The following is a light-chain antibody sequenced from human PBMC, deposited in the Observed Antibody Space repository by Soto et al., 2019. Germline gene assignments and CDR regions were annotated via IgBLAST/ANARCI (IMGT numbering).Light chain of an antibody. CDR3: MKALQMWT. CDR1: QSLLHSNGYNY. Sequence: DIVMTQSPLSLPVTPGEPASISCRSSQSLLHSNGYNYLDWYLQKPGQSPQLLIYLGSNRASGVPDRLSGSGSGTDFTLKISRVEAEDVGVYYCMKALQMWTFGQGTKVDIK. J-gene: IGKJ1*01. CDR2: LGS. V-gene: IGKV2-28*01.